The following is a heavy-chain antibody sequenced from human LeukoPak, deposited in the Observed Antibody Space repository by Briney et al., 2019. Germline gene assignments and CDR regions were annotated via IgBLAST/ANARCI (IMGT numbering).Heavy chain of an antibody. V-gene: IGHV3-23*01. Sequence: GGALRLSCAASGFTFSGYAMSWVRQAPGKGLGWGSAISGSGGSTYYADSVKGGFTISRDNSKNTLYPQMNSLRAEDTAVYYCAKPRDVDTAMVPFDPWGQGTLVTVSS. CDR1: GFTFSGYA. CDR2: ISGSGGST. CDR3: AKPRDVDTAMVPFDP. D-gene: IGHD5-18*01. J-gene: IGHJ5*02.